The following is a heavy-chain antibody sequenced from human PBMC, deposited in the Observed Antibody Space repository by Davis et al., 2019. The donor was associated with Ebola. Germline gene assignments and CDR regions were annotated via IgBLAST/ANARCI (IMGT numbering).Heavy chain of an antibody. J-gene: IGHJ4*02. CDR1: AYTFITYY. V-gene: IGHV1-46*01. CDR2: IDPESGRT. CDR3: ARAPLMVRGWANF. D-gene: IGHD3-10*01. Sequence: ASVQVSCYASAYTFITYYIHWVRQAPGQGLEWMGIIDPESGRTNNAQKFQGRVTMSRDTSTGTVHMGLSSLTSDDTAVYYCARAPLMVRGWANFWGQGTLVTVSS.